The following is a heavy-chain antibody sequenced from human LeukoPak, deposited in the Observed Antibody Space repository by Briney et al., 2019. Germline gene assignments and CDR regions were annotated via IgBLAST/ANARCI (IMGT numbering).Heavy chain of an antibody. CDR1: GGSISSYY. CDR2: INHSGST. V-gene: IGHV4-34*01. Sequence: SETLSLTCTVSGGSISSYYWSWIRQPPGKGLEWIGEINHSGSTNYNPSLKSRVTISVDTSKNQFSLKLSSVTAADTAVYYCARLRRWLQLPWFDPWGQGTLVTVSS. D-gene: IGHD5-24*01. J-gene: IGHJ5*02. CDR3: ARLRRWLQLPWFDP.